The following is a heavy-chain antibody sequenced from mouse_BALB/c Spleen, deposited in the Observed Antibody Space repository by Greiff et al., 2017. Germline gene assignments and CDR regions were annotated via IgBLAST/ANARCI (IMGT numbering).Heavy chain of an antibody. Sequence: QVQLQQSAAELARPGASVKMSCKASGYTFTSYTMHWVKQRPGQGLEWIGYINPSSGYTEYNQKFKDKTTLTADKSSSTAYMQLSSLTSEDSAVYYCARKLGTPFAYWGQGTLVTVSA. J-gene: IGHJ3*01. V-gene: IGHV1-4*02. CDR2: INPSSGYT. CDR1: GYTFTSYT. CDR3: ARKLGTPFAY. D-gene: IGHD3-3*01.